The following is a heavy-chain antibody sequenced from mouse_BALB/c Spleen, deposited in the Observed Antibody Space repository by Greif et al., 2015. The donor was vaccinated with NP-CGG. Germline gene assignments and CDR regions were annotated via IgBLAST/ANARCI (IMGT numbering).Heavy chain of an antibody. D-gene: IGHD2-4*01. J-gene: IGHJ2*01. Sequence: VQLQQSGPELVKPGASVKIPCKASGYTFTDYNMDWVKQSHGKSLEWIGDINPNNGGTIYNQKFKGKATLTVDKSSSTAYMELRSLTSEDTAVYYCARGAMITTWDFDYWGQGTTLTVSS. V-gene: IGHV1-18*01. CDR2: INPNNGGT. CDR1: GYTFTDYN. CDR3: ARGAMITTWDFDY.